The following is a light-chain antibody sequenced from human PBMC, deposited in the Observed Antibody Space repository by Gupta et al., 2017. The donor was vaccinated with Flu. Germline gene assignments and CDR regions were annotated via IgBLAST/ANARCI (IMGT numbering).Light chain of an antibody. V-gene: IGLV1-47*01. CDR1: SSNIGRNY. J-gene: IGLJ3*02. CDR3: ASWDDSLSGSV. CDR2: TND. Sequence: QSVLTQPPSASGTPGPRVAISCSADSSNIGRNYVYWYPQLPGTAPKLLITTNDQRPSGVPERLSGSKSGTSASLAISGLRFDDEATYYCASWDDSLSGSVFGGGTKLTVL.